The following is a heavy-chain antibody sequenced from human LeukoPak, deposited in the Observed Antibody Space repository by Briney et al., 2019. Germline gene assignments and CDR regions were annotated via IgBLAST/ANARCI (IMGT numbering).Heavy chain of an antibody. D-gene: IGHD5-18*01. CDR2: INHSGST. CDR1: GGSFSGYY. V-gene: IGHV4-34*01. CDR3: ARGYSYGLFDY. Sequence: SETLSLTCAVYGGSFSGYYWSWIRQPPGKGLEWIGEINHSGSTNYNPSLKSRVTISVDTSKNQFSLKLSSVTAADTVVYYCARGYSYGLFDYWGQGTLVTVSS. J-gene: IGHJ4*02.